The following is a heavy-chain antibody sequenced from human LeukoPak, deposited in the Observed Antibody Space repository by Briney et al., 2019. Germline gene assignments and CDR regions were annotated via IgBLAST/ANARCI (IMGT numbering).Heavy chain of an antibody. Sequence: SETLSLTCTVSGGSISSYYWSWIRQPPGKGLEWIGYIYYSGSTNYNPSLKSRVTISVDTSKNQFSLKLSSVTAADTAVYYCARGMYYYDYYFDYWGQGTLVTVSS. J-gene: IGHJ4*02. CDR2: IYYSGST. CDR3: ARGMYYYDYYFDY. D-gene: IGHD3-22*01. CDR1: GGSISSYY. V-gene: IGHV4-59*01.